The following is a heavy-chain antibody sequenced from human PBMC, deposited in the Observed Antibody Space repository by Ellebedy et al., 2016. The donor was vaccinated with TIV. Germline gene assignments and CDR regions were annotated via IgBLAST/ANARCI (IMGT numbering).Heavy chain of an antibody. CDR2: IYRGGNT. V-gene: IGHV3-53*01. J-gene: IGHJ4*02. CDR3: ASSPSQGY. Sequence: PGGSLRLSCAASGFTVSNNYMSWVRQAPGKGLEGVSVIYRGGNTFYSESVKGRFTISRDSSQTTLYLQMDSLRAEDTAVYYCASSPSQGYWGQGTLVTVSS. CDR1: GFTVSNNY.